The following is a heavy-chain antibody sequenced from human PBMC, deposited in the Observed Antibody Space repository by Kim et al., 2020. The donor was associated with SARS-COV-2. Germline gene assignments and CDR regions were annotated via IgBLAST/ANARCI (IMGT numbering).Heavy chain of an antibody. V-gene: IGHV3-23*01. D-gene: IGHD3-22*01. CDR3: AKDHESSGWPTFDY. Sequence: ATSVKGRFTDSRDNAKKTMYLQMDSLRAEDTALYYCAKDHESSGWPTFDYWGQGTLVTVSS. J-gene: IGHJ4*02.